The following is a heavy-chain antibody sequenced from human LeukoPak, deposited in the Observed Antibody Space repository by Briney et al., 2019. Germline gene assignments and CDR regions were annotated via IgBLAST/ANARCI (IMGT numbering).Heavy chain of an antibody. CDR1: GFTFSSYW. D-gene: IGHD3-22*01. CDR3: AREQGYYSVPGY. J-gene: IGHJ4*02. V-gene: IGHV3-74*01. CDR2: IRSDGSST. Sequence: GGSLRLSCAASGFTFSSYWMHWVRQAPGKGPVWVARIRSDGSSTDYADSVKGRFTISRDNAKNTLYLQMNSLRAEDTAVYYCAREQGYYSVPGYWGEGTLITVSS.